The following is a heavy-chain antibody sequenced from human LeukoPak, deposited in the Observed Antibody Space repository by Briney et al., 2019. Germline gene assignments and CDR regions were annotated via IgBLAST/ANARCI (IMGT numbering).Heavy chain of an antibody. CDR1: GFTFSACY. CDR3: AREDGKFDY. CDR2: INPAGTAK. V-gene: IGHV3-7*01. J-gene: IGHJ4*02. Sequence: GGSLRLSCAASGFTFSACYLTWVRQAPGKGLEWVGNINPAGTAKFYGDSVRGRFTISRDNAKSSLYLQMDSLRAEDTAIYYCAREDGKFDYWGQGTPVTVSS.